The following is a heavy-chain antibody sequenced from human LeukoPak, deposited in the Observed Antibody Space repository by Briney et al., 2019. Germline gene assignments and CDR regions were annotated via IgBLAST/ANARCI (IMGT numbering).Heavy chain of an antibody. Sequence: GGSLRLSCAASGFTFSNAWMSWVRQAPGKGLEWDGRIKSKTDGGTTDYAAPVKGRFTISRDDSKNTLYLQMNSLKTEDTAVYYCTTDYGDYVGMTNWGQGTLVTVSS. CDR1: GFTFSNAW. D-gene: IGHD4-17*01. CDR3: TTDYGDYVGMTN. V-gene: IGHV3-15*01. CDR2: IKSKTDGGTT. J-gene: IGHJ4*02.